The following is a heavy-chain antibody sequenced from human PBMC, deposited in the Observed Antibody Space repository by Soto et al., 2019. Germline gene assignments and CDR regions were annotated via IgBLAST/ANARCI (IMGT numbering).Heavy chain of an antibody. CDR2: VYSTEIT. CDR3: ARGSEAWFDP. V-gene: IGHV4-59*01. CDR1: GDSISSYC. J-gene: IGHJ5*02. Sequence: SETLSLTCTVSGDSISSYCWSWIRQPPGKGLEWIGYVYSTEITNYNPSLKSRVAMSIDTSKNQFSLKVRSVTAADTAVYCCARGSEAWFDPWGQGPMVTV.